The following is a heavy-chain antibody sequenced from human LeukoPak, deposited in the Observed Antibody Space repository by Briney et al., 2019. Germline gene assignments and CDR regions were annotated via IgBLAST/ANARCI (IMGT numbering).Heavy chain of an antibody. V-gene: IGHV1-2*02. CDR1: GYTFTGYY. CDR3: ARDEGRYCSGGSCRYPDY. D-gene: IGHD2-15*01. Sequence: GASVKVSCKATGYTFTGYYMHWVRQARGQGLEWMGWINPNSGGTNYAQKFQGRVTMTRDTSISTAYMELSRLRSDDTAVYYCARDEGRYCSGGSCRYPDYWGQGTLVTVSS. J-gene: IGHJ4*02. CDR2: INPNSGGT.